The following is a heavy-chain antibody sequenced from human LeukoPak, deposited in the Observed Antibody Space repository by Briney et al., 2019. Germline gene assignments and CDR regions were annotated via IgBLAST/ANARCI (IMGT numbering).Heavy chain of an antibody. J-gene: IGHJ5*02. CDR2: INPSGGST. CDR1: GYTFTHYA. Sequence: ASVKVSCKASGYTFTHYAMNWVRQAPGQGLEWMGIINPSGGSTSYAQKFQGRVTMTRDTSTSTVYMELSSLRSEDTAVYYCARDQEGFDPWGQGTLVTVSS. V-gene: IGHV1-46*01. CDR3: ARDQEGFDP.